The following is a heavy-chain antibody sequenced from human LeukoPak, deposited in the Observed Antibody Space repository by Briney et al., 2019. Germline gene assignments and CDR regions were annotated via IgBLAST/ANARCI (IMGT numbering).Heavy chain of an antibody. CDR2: ISYDGSNK. V-gene: IGHV3-30-3*01. CDR1: GFTFSSYA. Sequence: GGSLRPSCAASGFTFSSYAMHWVRQAPGKGLEWVAVISYDGSNKYYADSVKGRFTISRDNSKSTLYLQMNSLRAEDTAVYYCARDRRDSSSWNFDYWVQGTLVTVSS. CDR3: ARDRRDSSSWNFDY. J-gene: IGHJ4*02. D-gene: IGHD6-13*01.